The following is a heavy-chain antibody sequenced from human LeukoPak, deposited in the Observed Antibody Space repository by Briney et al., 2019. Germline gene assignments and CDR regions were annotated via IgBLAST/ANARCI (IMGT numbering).Heavy chain of an antibody. V-gene: IGHV3-23*01. J-gene: IGHJ4*02. D-gene: IGHD3-22*01. CDR1: GFTFSSYT. CDR2: ISASGGST. CDR3: AKGDYDTSGYYGTRFDY. Sequence: GGSLRLSCTASGFTFSSYTMAWVRQAPGKGLEWVSGISASGGSTHYADSVKGRFTIARDQSKKTLYLQMNSLGAEDTALYYCAKGDYDTSGYYGTRFDYWGQGTLVTVSS.